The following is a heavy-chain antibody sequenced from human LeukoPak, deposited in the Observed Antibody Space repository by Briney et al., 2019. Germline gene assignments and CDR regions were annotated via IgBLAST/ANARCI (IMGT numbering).Heavy chain of an antibody. D-gene: IGHD3-10*01. Sequence: GGSLRLSCAASGFTVSSNYMSWVRQAPGKGLEWVSVIYSCGSTYYADSVKGRFTISRDNSKNTLYLQMNSLRAEDTAVYYCAKDFATTGRYPHGSASTWGQGTLVTVSS. V-gene: IGHV3-66*01. CDR3: AKDFATTGRYPHGSAST. CDR2: IYSCGST. CDR1: GFTVSSNY. J-gene: IGHJ4*02.